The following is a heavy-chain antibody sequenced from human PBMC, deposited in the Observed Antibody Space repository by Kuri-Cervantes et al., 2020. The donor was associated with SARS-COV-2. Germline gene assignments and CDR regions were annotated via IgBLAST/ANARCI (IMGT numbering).Heavy chain of an antibody. CDR3: ARSRGGGYCSSTSCYAGFDAFDI. J-gene: IGHJ3*02. Sequence: GGSLRLSCAASGFTFDDYAMHWVRQAPGKGLEWVSGISWNSGSIGYADSVKGRFTISRDNAKDSLYLQMNSLSAEDTAVYYCARSRGGGYCSSTSCYAGFDAFDIWGQGTMVTVSS. CDR2: ISWNSGSI. D-gene: IGHD2-2*01. CDR1: GFTFDDYA. V-gene: IGHV3-9*01.